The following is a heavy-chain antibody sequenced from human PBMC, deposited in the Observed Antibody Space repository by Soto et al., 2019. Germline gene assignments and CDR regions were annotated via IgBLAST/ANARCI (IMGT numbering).Heavy chain of an antibody. CDR3: TTDIGLHLGEFKYYFDY. Sequence: TGXSLRLSCAASGFTLSNAWMSWFRQAPVNGLEWVGRIKSKTDGGTTDYAAPVKGRFTISRDDSKNTLYLQMNSLKTEDTVVYYCTTDIGLHLGEFKYYFDYWGQGTLVTVSS. D-gene: IGHD3-16*01. V-gene: IGHV3-15*01. CDR2: IKSKTDGGTT. J-gene: IGHJ4*02. CDR1: GFTLSNAW.